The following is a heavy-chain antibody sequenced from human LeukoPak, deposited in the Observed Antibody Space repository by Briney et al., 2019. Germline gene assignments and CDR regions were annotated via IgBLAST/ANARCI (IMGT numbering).Heavy chain of an antibody. CDR2: ISAYNGNT. CDR1: GYTFTSYG. Sequence: ASVKVSCKASGYTFTSYGISWVRQAPGQGLEWMGWISAYNGNTYYAQKFQGRVSMTRDTSISTAYMELSSLRSDDTAVYYCYYRVSSGYLTWGQGTLVAVSS. CDR3: YYRVSSGYLT. D-gene: IGHD3-22*01. J-gene: IGHJ4*02. V-gene: IGHV1-18*01.